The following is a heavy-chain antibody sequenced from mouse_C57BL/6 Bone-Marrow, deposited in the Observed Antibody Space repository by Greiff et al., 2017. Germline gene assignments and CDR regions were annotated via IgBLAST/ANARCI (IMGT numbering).Heavy chain of an antibody. CDR1: GYSFTSYY. D-gene: IGHD1-3*01. V-gene: IGHV1-66*01. CDR2: IYPGSGNT. Sequence: QVQLQQSGPELVKPGASVKISCKASGYSFTSYYIHWVKQRPGQGLEWIGWIYPGSGNTKYNEKFKGKATLTADTSSSTAYMQLSSLTSEDSAVYYCAVLAAHAYYFDYWGQGTTLTVSS. CDR3: AVLAAHAYYFDY. J-gene: IGHJ2*01.